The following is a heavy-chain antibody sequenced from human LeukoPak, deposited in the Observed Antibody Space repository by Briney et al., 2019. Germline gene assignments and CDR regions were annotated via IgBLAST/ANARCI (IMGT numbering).Heavy chain of an antibody. J-gene: IGHJ6*02. CDR3: ARNNGMDV. CDR1: GFALSSHW. CDR2: VNRDGSET. Sequence: GGSLRLSCAASGFALSSHWMTWVRQVPGRGSEWVANVNRDGSETYYLDSVKGRFTISKDNAKNSLYLQMNSLRAEDTALYHCARNNGMDVWGQGTTVIVSS. V-gene: IGHV3-7*03.